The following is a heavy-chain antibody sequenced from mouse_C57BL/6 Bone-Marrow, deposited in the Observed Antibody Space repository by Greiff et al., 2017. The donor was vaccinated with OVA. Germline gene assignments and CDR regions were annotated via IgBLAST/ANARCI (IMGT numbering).Heavy chain of an antibody. V-gene: IGHV1-54*01. CDR2: INPGSGGT. Sequence: QVQLQQSGAELVRPGTSVKVSCKASGYAFTNYLIEWVKQRPGQGLEWIGVINPGSGGTKSNEKFKGKATLTADKSSSTAYIQLSSLTCENSAVYVCARYYGSKGNYYFDYWGQGTSLTVSS. CDR1: GYAFTNYL. D-gene: IGHD1-1*01. CDR3: ARYYGSKGNYYFDY. J-gene: IGHJ2*02.